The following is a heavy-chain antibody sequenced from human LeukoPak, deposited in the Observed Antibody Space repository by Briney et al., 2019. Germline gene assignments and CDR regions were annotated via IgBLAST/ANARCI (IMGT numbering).Heavy chain of an antibody. D-gene: IGHD2-2*01. CDR1: GYTFTSSA. CDR2: IVVGSGNT. V-gene: IGHV1-58*02. J-gene: IGHJ4*02. CDR3: AATLYCSSTSCYSPFDY. Sequence: ASVKVSCKASGYTFTSSATQWVRQARGQRLEWIGWIVVGSGNTNYAQKFQERVTITRDMSTSTAYMELSSLRSEDTAVYYCAATLYCSSTSCYSPFDYWGQGTLVTVSS.